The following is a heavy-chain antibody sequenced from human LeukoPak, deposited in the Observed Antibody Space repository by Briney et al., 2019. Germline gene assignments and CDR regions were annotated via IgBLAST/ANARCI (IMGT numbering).Heavy chain of an antibody. CDR2: INPNNGDT. V-gene: IGHV1-2*02. CDR1: RYTFTGYY. Sequence: GASVKVSCKASRYTFTGYYMHWVRQAPGQGLEWVGWINPNNGDTSYAQNLQGRVTMTRDTSISTAYMELSSLRSDDTAVYYCARVTGRHFDWLPYFDYWGQGTLVTVSS. J-gene: IGHJ4*02. D-gene: IGHD3-9*01. CDR3: ARVTGRHFDWLPYFDY.